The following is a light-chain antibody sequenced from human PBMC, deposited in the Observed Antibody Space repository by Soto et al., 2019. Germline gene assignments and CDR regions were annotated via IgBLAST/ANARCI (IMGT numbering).Light chain of an antibody. V-gene: IGKV1-12*01. J-gene: IGKJ5*01. CDR1: QGISSY. CDR2: AAS. CDR3: QQANSFPIT. Sequence: DIQMTQSPSSVSASVGDRVTITCRASQGISSYLAWYQQKPGKAPKLLIYAASSLQSGVPSRFSGSGSGTDFTLTISSLQPADFATYYCQQANSFPITFGQGTRLEIK.